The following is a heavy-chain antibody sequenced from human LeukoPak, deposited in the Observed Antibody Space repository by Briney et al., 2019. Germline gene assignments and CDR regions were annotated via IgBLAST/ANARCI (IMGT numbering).Heavy chain of an antibody. CDR2: ISSSSSYI. J-gene: IGHJ4*02. CDR1: GFTFSSYS. Sequence: GGSLRLSCAASGFTFSSYSMNWVRQAPGKGLEWVSSISSSSSYIYYADSVKGRFTISRDNAKNSLYLQMNSLRAEDTALYYCARLYYYDSSGYYIFDYWGQGTLVTVSS. D-gene: IGHD3-22*01. V-gene: IGHV3-21*04. CDR3: ARLYYYDSSGYYIFDY.